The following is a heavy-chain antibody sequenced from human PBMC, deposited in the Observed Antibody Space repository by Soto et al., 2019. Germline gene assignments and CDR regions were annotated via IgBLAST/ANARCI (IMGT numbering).Heavy chain of an antibody. D-gene: IGHD6-13*01. CDR1: GVSFRGSY. V-gene: IGHV4-34*01. Sequence: SNTLYLTCAVYGVSFRGSYWGCILQPPGKGLEWIGEINHSGSTNYNPSLKSRVTIPVETAKNQFSLKLSSVTAADTAVYYCARGIATTEMDVWGQGTTVS. J-gene: IGHJ6*02. CDR3: ARGIATTEMDV. CDR2: INHSGST.